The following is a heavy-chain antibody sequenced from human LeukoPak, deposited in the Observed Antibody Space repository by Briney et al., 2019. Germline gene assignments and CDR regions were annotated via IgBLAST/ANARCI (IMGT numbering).Heavy chain of an antibody. CDR3: AKSQGISIAVAGTSWDY. J-gene: IGHJ4*02. Sequence: GSLRLSCAASGFTFSSYAMSWVRQAPGKGPEWVSGISGSGGSTYYADSVKGRFTISRDNSKNTLYLQMSSLRADETAVYYCAKSQGISIAVAGTSWDYWGQGTPVTVSS. CDR1: GFTFSSYA. D-gene: IGHD6-19*01. V-gene: IGHV3-23*01. CDR2: ISGSGGST.